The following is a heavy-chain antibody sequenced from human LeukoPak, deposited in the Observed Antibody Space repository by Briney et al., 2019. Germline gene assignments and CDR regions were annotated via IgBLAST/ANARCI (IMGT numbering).Heavy chain of an antibody. CDR2: INSDGSST. CDR1: GFTFSSYW. J-gene: IGHJ4*02. V-gene: IGHV3-74*01. D-gene: IGHD3-16*01. Sequence: GGSLRLSCAASGFTFSSYWMHWVRQAPGKGLVWVSRINSDGSSTYYADSLKGRFTISRDNAKNTLYLQMNSLRAEDTAVYYCARVRMGDDFNPFDYWGQGTLVTVSS. CDR3: ARVRMGDDFNPFDY.